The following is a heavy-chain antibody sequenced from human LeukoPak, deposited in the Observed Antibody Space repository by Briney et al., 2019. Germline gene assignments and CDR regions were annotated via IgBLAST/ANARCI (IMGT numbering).Heavy chain of an antibody. CDR1: GFTFSSYS. Sequence: GGSLRLSCAASGFTFSSYSMNWVRQAPGKGLEWDSYISSSSSTIYYADSVKGRFTISRDNAKNSLYLQMNSLRAEDTAVYYCARDFYYYDSSGYRYYYYMDVWGKGTTVTVSS. J-gene: IGHJ6*03. D-gene: IGHD3-22*01. CDR3: ARDFYYYDSSGYRYYYYMDV. CDR2: ISSSSSTI. V-gene: IGHV3-48*04.